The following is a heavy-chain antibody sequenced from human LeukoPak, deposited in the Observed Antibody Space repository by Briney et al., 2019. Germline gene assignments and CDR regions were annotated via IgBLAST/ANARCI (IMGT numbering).Heavy chain of an antibody. CDR3: ARGAAVADWGWFDA. CDR1: GDSFSNFA. D-gene: IGHD6-19*01. J-gene: IGHJ5*02. CDR2: IIPIVEID. V-gene: IGHV1-69*04. Sequence: GASVKVSCKGSGDSFSNFAINWVRQAPGQGLEWMGRIIPIVEIDNYAQMYQDRVTITADRSSNTVYMELHSLRSEDTAVYFCARGAAVADWGWFDAWGQGTLVTVSS.